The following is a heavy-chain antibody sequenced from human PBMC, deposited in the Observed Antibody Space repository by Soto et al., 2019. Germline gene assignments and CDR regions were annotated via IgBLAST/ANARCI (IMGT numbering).Heavy chain of an antibody. CDR3: ARSQGSSTSLEIYYYYYYGMDG. V-gene: IGHV1-69*01. CDR2: IIPISGTA. J-gene: IGHJ6*02. CDR1: GGTFSSYA. Sequence: QVQLVQSGAEVQKPGSSVKVSCKASGGTFSSYAISWVRQAPGQGLEWMGGIIPISGTANYAQKFQGRVRITADESTSTAYMELSSLRSEDTAVYYCARSQGSSTSLEIYYYYYYGMDGWGQGTTVTVSS. D-gene: IGHD2-2*01.